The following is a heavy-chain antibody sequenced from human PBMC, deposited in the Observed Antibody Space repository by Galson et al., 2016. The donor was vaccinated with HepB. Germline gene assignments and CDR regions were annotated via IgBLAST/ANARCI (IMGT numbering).Heavy chain of an antibody. CDR1: GFIVSRNY. J-gene: IGHJ4*02. Sequence: SLRLSCAASGFIVSRNYMSWVRQAPGRGLEWISSMSSHALSINYADSVKGRFAISRDDTRNSLYLQMHSLRGEDTALYYCARRYGDYFDYWGQGTLVTVSS. V-gene: IGHV3-48*01. CDR2: MSSHALSI. CDR3: ARRYGDYFDY. D-gene: IGHD4-17*01.